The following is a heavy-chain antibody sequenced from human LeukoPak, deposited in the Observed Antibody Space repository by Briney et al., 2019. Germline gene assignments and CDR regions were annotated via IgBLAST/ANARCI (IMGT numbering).Heavy chain of an antibody. D-gene: IGHD2-8*01. CDR3: AKDGQSFNSMYDYFDS. V-gene: IGHV3-23*01. CDR2: IGGGDT. Sequence: GGSLRLSCSASGFTFRNFAISWVRQAPGKGLEWVSSIGGGDTHYADSVKGRFIISRDDSRSTVDLQMSSLRAEDTAVYYCAKDGQSFNSMYDYFDSWGQGTLVTVSS. J-gene: IGHJ4*02. CDR1: GFTFRNFA.